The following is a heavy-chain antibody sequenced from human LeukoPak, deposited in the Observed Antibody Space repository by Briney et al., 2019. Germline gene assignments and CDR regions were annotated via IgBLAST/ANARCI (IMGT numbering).Heavy chain of an antibody. CDR1: GASISSSSYY. CDR2: TYHSGST. Sequence: SETLSLTCTVSGASISSSSYYWGWIRQPPGKGLEWMGSTYHSGSTYYNPSLKSRVTISVDTSKNQFSLKLSSVTAADTAVYYCARDRGDTAMADSNWFDPWGQGTLVTVSS. D-gene: IGHD5-18*01. V-gene: IGHV4-39*07. CDR3: ARDRGDTAMADSNWFDP. J-gene: IGHJ5*02.